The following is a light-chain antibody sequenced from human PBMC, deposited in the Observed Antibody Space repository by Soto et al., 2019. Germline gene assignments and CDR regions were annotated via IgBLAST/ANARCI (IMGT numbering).Light chain of an antibody. V-gene: IGKV3-20*01. CDR2: GAS. CDR3: QQYGSSPALT. J-gene: IGKJ4*01. CDR1: QSVSSSY. Sequence: EIVLTQSPGTVSLSPGGRATLSCRASQSVSSSYLAWYQQKPGQAPRLLIYGASSRATGIPDRFSGSGSGTDFTLTISRLEPEDFAVYYCQQYGSSPALTFGGGTKVDIK.